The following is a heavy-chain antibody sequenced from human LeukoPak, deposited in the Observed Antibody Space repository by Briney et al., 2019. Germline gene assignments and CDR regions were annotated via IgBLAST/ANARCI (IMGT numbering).Heavy chain of an antibody. CDR1: GYTFTSYY. V-gene: IGHV1-2*02. CDR2: INPNSGGT. J-gene: IGHJ4*02. CDR3: ARGKGYSYGFDY. Sequence: ASVKVSCKASGYTFTSYYMHWVRQAPGQGLEWMGWINPNSGGTNYAQKFQGRVTMTRDTSISTAYMELSRLRSDDTAVYYCARGKGYSYGFDYWGQGTLVTVSS. D-gene: IGHD5-18*01.